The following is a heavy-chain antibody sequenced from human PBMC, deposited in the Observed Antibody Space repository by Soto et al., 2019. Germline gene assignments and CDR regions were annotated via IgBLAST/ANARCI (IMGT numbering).Heavy chain of an antibody. V-gene: IGHV4-59*08. CDR1: GGSISPHY. CDR3: ARVWGYYFDY. D-gene: IGHD2-21*01. J-gene: IGHJ4*02. Sequence: PSETLSLTCTVSGGSISPHYWSWIRQPPGKGLEWIGFIYYSGSTNYNPSPKSRATISVDTSKNQFSLKLSSVTAADTAVYYCARVWGYYFDYWGQGTLVTVSS. CDR2: IYYSGST.